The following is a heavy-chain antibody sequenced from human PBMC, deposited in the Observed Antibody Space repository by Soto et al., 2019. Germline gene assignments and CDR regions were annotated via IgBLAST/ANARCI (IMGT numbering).Heavy chain of an antibody. CDR2: TYYRSRWYN. J-gene: IGHJ6*03. D-gene: IGHD1-1*01. CDR3: AGTTSHHWLYMDV. Sequence: QVQLQESGPGLVKPSQTLSVTCAISGDSVSGNSAAWNWIRLSPSRGLEWLARTYYRSRWYNDYAVSVRSRITVNADTSTNQSSLQLTSVTPEDTAIYYCAGTTSHHWLYMDVWGRGTTVTVSS. CDR1: GDSVSGNSAA. V-gene: IGHV6-1*01.